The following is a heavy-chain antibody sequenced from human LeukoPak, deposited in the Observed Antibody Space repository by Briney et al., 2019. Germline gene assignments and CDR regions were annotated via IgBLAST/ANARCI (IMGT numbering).Heavy chain of an antibody. V-gene: IGHV4-34*01. CDR3: ARGRGIAAAGTFDY. CDR1: GFTFSSYA. J-gene: IGHJ4*02. Sequence: GSLRLSCAASGFTFSSYAMSWIRQPPGKGLEWIGEINHSGSTNYNPSLKSRVTISVDTSKNQFSLKLSSVTAADTAVYYCARGRGIAAAGTFDYWGQGTLVTVSS. D-gene: IGHD6-13*01. CDR2: INHSGST.